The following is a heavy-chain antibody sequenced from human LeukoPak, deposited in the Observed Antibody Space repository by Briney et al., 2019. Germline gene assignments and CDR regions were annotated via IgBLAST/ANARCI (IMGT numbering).Heavy chain of an antibody. V-gene: IGHV4-39*01. Sequence: SETLSLTCSVSGGSISISTYFWGWIRQPPGKGLEWIGSIHYSGSTYSNPSLKSRVTISVDTSKNQFSLKMSSVTAADTAVYYCARQGDSSGYYRRRYYMDVWGKGTTVTISS. CDR3: ARQGDSSGYYRRRYYMDV. D-gene: IGHD3-22*01. J-gene: IGHJ6*03. CDR1: GGSISISTYF. CDR2: IHYSGST.